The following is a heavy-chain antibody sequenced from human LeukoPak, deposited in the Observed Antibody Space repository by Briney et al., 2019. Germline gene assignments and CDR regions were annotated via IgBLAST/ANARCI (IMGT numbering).Heavy chain of an antibody. J-gene: IGHJ5*02. Sequence: PGGPLRLSCAASGFTFSSYWMSWVRRAPGKGLEWVANIKQDGSEKYYVDSVKGRFAISIDNAKNSLYLQMNSLRAEDTAVYYCARLQHSGYDYLFVPWGQGTLVTVSS. CDR3: ARLQHSGYDYLFVP. V-gene: IGHV3-7*01. CDR2: IKQDGSEK. D-gene: IGHD5-12*01. CDR1: GFTFSSYW.